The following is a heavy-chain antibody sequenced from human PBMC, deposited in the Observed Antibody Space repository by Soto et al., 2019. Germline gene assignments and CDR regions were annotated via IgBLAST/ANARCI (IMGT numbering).Heavy chain of an antibody. CDR3: AREAGIAAAGRYWYFDL. D-gene: IGHD6-13*01. V-gene: IGHV4-59*01. Sequence: QVQLQESGPGLVKPSETLSLTCTVSGGSISSYYWSWIRQPPGKGLEWIGYIYYSGSTNYNPSLKSRVTISVDTSKNQFSLKLSSVTAADTAVYYCAREAGIAAAGRYWYFDLWGRGTLVTVSS. CDR2: IYYSGST. CDR1: GGSISSYY. J-gene: IGHJ2*01.